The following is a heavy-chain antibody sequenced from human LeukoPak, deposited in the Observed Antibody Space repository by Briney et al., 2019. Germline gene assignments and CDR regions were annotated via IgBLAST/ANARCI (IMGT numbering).Heavy chain of an antibody. J-gene: IGHJ6*03. V-gene: IGHV3-23*01. CDR3: AKNGDRGAYCTGGTCYPYFYYYMDV. D-gene: IGHD2-15*01. CDR1: GFTFNSYT. CDR2: ISGSGGST. Sequence: GGSLRLSCAASGFTFNSYTINWVRQAPGKGLEWVSAISGSGGSTYYADSVKGRFTISRDNSKNTLYLQMNSLRAEDTAIYCCAKNGDRGAYCTGGTCYPYFYYYMDVWGKGTTVTI.